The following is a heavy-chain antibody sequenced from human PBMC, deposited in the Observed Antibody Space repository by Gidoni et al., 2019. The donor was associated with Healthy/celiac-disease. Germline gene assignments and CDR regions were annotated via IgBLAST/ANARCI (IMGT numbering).Heavy chain of an antibody. V-gene: IGHV1-69*01. Sequence: QVQLVQSGAEVKKPGSSVKVSCKASGGTFSSYAISWVRQAPGQGLEWMGGIIPIFGTANYAQKFQGRVTITADESTSTAYMELSSLRSEDTAVYYCARGGCGGDCSYYYGMDVWGQGTTVTVSS. CDR1: GGTFSSYA. D-gene: IGHD2-21*02. CDR3: ARGGCGGDCSYYYGMDV. CDR2: IIPIFGTA. J-gene: IGHJ6*02.